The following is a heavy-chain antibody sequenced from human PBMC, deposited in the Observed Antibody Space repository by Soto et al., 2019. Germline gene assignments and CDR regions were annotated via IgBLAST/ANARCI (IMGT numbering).Heavy chain of an antibody. V-gene: IGHV3-23*01. CDR2: ISGSGGST. CDR3: AKDGRILSYYYYYGMDV. J-gene: IGHJ6*02. CDR1: GFTFSSYA. Sequence: GGSLRLSCAASGFTFSSYAMSWVRQAPGKGLEWVSAISGSGGSTYYAESVKGRFTISRDNSKNTLYLQMNSLRAEDTAVYYCAKDGRILSYYYYYGMDVWGQGTTVTVSS.